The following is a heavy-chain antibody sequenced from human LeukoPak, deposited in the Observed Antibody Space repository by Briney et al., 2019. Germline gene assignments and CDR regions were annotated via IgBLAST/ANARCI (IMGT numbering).Heavy chain of an antibody. CDR3: AKGVSGLDP. J-gene: IGHJ5*02. CDR2: IYYSGSA. D-gene: IGHD1-26*01. V-gene: IGHV4-59*12. Sequence: SETLSLTCTVSGGSISSYYWSWIRQPPGKGLEWIGYIYYSGSANYNSSLKSRVTMSVDTSNNQFSLKLSSVTAADTAVYYCAKGVSGLDPWGQGTLVTVSS. CDR1: GGSISSYY.